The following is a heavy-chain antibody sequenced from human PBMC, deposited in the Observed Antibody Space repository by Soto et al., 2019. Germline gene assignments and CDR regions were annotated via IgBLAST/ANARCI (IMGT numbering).Heavy chain of an antibody. Sequence: GGSLRLSCAASGFTFSSYDMHWVRQATGKGLEWVSAIGTAGDTYYPGSVKGRFTISRENAKNSLYLQMNSLRAGDTAVYYCARVVSSGWYDYWGQGTLVTVSS. CDR3: ARVVSSGWYDY. CDR1: GFTFSSYD. J-gene: IGHJ4*02. V-gene: IGHV3-13*01. CDR2: IGTAGDT. D-gene: IGHD6-19*01.